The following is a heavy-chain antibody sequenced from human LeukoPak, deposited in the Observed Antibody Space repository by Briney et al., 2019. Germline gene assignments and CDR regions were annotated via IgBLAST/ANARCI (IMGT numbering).Heavy chain of an antibody. CDR3: AKGARSSSFDP. J-gene: IGHJ5*02. Sequence: GGSLRLSCAASGFTFSSYAMSWVRQAPGKGLEWVSAISDSGYSTYYADSVKGRFTISRDNSKNTLYLQMNSLRAEDTAVYFYAKGARSSSFDPWGQGTLVTVSS. CDR2: ISDSGYST. D-gene: IGHD6-13*01. V-gene: IGHV3-23*01. CDR1: GFTFSSYA.